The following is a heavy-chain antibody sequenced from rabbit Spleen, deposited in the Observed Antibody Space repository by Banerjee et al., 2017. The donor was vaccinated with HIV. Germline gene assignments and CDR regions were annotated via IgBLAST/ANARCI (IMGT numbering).Heavy chain of an antibody. CDR3: ARVGTYDYAGYAYAYYFNL. Sequence: QLKETGGGLVQPGGSLTLTCTASGFTISSYHMSWVRQAPGKGLEWIGIIYADKGAPDYASWVNGRFTISSDNAQNTVDLQMNSLTAADTATYFCARVGTYDYAGYAYAYYFNLWGPGTLVTVS. CDR1: GFTISSYH. D-gene: IGHD6-1*01. CDR2: IYADKGAP. V-gene: IGHV1S7*01. J-gene: IGHJ4*01.